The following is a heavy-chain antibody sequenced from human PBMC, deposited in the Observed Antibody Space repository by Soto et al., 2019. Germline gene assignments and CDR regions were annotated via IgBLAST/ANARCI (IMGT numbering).Heavy chain of an antibody. Sequence: QVQLVESGGGVVQPGRSLRLSCAASGFTFSSYGMHWVRQAPGKGLEWVAVIWYDGSNKYYADSVKGRFTISRDNSKNTLYQHMNSLGAEDTAVYYCARQGVVAATPHFDFLGQGTLVTGPS. CDR3: ARQGVVAATPHFDF. J-gene: IGHJ4*02. CDR2: IWYDGSNK. V-gene: IGHV3-33*01. CDR1: GFTFSSYG. D-gene: IGHD2-15*01.